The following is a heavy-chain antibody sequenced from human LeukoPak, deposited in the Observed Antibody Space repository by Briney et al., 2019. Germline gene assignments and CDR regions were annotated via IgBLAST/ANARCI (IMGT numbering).Heavy chain of an antibody. D-gene: IGHD3-22*01. J-gene: IGHJ6*02. V-gene: IGHV4-59*08. CDR1: GGSISSYY. Sequence: SETLSLTCTVSGGSISSYYWSWIRQPPGKGLEWIGYIYYSGSTNYNPSLKSRVTISVDTSKNQFSLKLSSVTAADTAVYYCARATYYYDSSGYYYDPLYYYGMDVWGQGTTVTVSS. CDR2: IYYSGST. CDR3: ARATYYYDSSGYYYDPLYYYGMDV.